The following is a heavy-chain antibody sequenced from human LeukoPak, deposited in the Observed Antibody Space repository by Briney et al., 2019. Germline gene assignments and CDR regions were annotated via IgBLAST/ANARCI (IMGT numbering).Heavy chain of an antibody. CDR1: GGTFSSYA. D-gene: IGHD2-2*01. CDR3: ATRYCSSTSCPPGSYYYYMDV. Sequence: SVKVSCKASGGTFSSYAISWVRQAPGQRLEWMGGIIPIFGTANYAQKFQGRVTITTDESTSTAYMELSSLSSEDTAVYYCATRYCSSTSCPPGSYYYYMDVWGKGTTVTVSS. J-gene: IGHJ6*03. CDR2: IIPIFGTA. V-gene: IGHV1-69*05.